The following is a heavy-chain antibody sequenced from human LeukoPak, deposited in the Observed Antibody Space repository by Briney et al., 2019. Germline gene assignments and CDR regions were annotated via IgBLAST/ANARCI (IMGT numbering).Heavy chain of an antibody. CDR3: ARGHPLLDY. V-gene: IGHV4-34*01. CDR2: INHSGGT. J-gene: IGHJ4*02. D-gene: IGHD2-21*02. CDR1: GGSFSGDY. Sequence: PSETLSLTCAVYGGSFSGDYWAWIRQPPGKGLEWIGEINHSGGTNYNPSLKCRVTISVDTSKNQFSLKLSSVNSADTAVYYCARGHPLLDYWGQGTLVTVSS.